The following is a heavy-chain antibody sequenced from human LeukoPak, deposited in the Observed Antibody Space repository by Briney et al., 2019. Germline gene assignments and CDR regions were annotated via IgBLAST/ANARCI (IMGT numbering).Heavy chain of an antibody. Sequence: GGSLRLSCAASGFTFSSYWMQWVRQAPGKGLVWVSRINSDGSSTSYADSVKGRFTISRDNAKNTLYLQMNSLRAEDTAVYYCARASLMTRAFDIWGQGTMVTVSS. V-gene: IGHV3-74*01. D-gene: IGHD2-8*01. J-gene: IGHJ3*02. CDR3: ARASLMTRAFDI. CDR1: GFTFSSYW. CDR2: INSDGSST.